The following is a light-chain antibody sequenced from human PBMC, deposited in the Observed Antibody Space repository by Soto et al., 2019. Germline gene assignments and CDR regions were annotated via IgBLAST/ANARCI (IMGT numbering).Light chain of an antibody. J-gene: IGKJ1*01. CDR1: QSVSSY. CDR3: QQRSNWPT. Sequence: EILLTQSPATLSLSPGERATLSCRASQSVSSYLAWYQQKPGQAPRLLIYDASNRATGIPARFSGNGSGTEFTLTISSLEPEDFAVYYCQQRSNWPTFGQGTKV. V-gene: IGKV3-11*01. CDR2: DAS.